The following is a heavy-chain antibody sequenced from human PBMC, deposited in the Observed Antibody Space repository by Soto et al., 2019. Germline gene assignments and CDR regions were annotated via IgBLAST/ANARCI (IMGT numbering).Heavy chain of an antibody. V-gene: IGHV4-59*01. J-gene: IGHJ4*02. CDR1: GGSMSNYF. Sequence: SETLSLTCTVSGGSMSNYFWTWIRQPPGKGLEWIGYIHYSGTTSFFPSYNPSLRSRVTISEDTSKNQFSLKLLSVTTADTAVYFCAAGEASSRNLAPYYLDFWGQGALVTVSS. D-gene: IGHD6-13*01. CDR2: IHYSGTT. CDR3: AAGEASSRNLAPYYLDF.